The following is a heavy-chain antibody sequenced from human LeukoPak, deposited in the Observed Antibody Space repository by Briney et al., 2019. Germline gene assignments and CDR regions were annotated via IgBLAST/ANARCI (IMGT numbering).Heavy chain of an antibody. J-gene: IGHJ4*02. CDR3: ARERRAYDLVYYFDY. CDR1: GFTFSSYA. Sequence: PGGSLRLSCAASGFTFSSYAMHWVRQAPGKGLEWAAVISYDGSNKYYADSVKGRFTISRDDSKNTLSLQMNSLSAEDTAVFYCARERRAYDLVYYFDYWGQGTLVTVPS. CDR2: ISYDGSNK. V-gene: IGHV3-30-3*01. D-gene: IGHD3-3*01.